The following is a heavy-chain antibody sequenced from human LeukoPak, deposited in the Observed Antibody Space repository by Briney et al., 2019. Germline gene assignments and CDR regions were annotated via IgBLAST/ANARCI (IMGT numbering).Heavy chain of an antibody. Sequence: GGSLRLSCAASGFTFSSYGMHWVRQAPGKGLEWVAVISYDGSNKYYADSVKGRFTISRDNSKNTLYLQMNSLRAEDTAVYYCAKLGMIVVKDAFDIWGQGTMVTVSS. J-gene: IGHJ3*02. CDR3: AKLGMIVVKDAFDI. D-gene: IGHD3-22*01. CDR1: GFTFSSYG. CDR2: ISYDGSNK. V-gene: IGHV3-30*18.